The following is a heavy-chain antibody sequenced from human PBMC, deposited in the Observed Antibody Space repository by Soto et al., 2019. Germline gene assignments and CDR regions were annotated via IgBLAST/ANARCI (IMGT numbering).Heavy chain of an antibody. J-gene: IGHJ6*02. CDR1: GFTFSSYE. Sequence: GGSLRLSCAASGFTFSSYEMNWVRQAPGKGLEWVSYISSSGSTIYYADSVKGRFTISRDNAKNSPYLQMNSLRAEDTAVYYCARYSSPRYYYYGMDVWGQGTTVTVSS. D-gene: IGHD2-15*01. CDR2: ISSSGSTI. CDR3: ARYSSPRYYYYGMDV. V-gene: IGHV3-48*03.